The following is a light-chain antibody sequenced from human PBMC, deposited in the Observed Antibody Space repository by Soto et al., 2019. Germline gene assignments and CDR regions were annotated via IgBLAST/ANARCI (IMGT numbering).Light chain of an antibody. Sequence: EIVMTQSPATLSVSPGEGATLSCRASQGIGDTLAWYQQKPGQTPRLLIYGASSRATDIPDRFSGSGSGTDFTLTISRLEPEDFAVYYCQQYESSFRTFGQGTKVDIK. CDR1: QGIGDT. J-gene: IGKJ1*01. CDR3: QQYESSFRT. CDR2: GAS. V-gene: IGKV3-20*01.